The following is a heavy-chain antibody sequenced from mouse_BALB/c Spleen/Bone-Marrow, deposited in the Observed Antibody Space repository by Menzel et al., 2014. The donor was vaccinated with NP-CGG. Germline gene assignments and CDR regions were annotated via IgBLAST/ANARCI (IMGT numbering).Heavy chain of an antibody. D-gene: IGHD2-3*01. CDR1: GYTFTSYW. V-gene: IGHV1-7*01. J-gene: IGHJ2*01. CDR2: INPSTGYT. Sequence: VKLVESGAELAKPGASVKMSCKASGYTFTSYWMHWVKQRPGQGLEWIGYINPSTGYTEYNQKFKDKATLTADKSSSTAYMQLSSRTSEDSAVYYCARERYAGYYFDYWGQGTTLTVSS. CDR3: ARERYAGYYFDY.